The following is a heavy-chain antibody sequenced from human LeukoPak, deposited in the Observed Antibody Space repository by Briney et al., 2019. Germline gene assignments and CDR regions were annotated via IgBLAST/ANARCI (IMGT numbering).Heavy chain of an antibody. CDR1: GFTFSSYG. Sequence: PGGSLRLSCAASGFTFSSYGMHWVRQAPGKGLEWVAVISYDGSNIYYADSVKGRFTISRDNFKNTLYLQMNSLRAEDTAVYYCAKSEQWLVPPNYYFDYWGQGTLVTVSS. J-gene: IGHJ4*02. CDR3: AKSEQWLVPPNYYFDY. V-gene: IGHV3-30*18. CDR2: ISYDGSNI. D-gene: IGHD6-19*01.